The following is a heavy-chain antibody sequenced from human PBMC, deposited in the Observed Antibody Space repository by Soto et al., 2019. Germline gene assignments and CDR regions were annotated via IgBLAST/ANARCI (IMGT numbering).Heavy chain of an antibody. D-gene: IGHD1-26*01. Sequence: QVQLQESGPGLVKPSQTLSLTCTVSGDSISSGGHYWSWIRQHPGKGLEWIGYIYYSGSTYYNPSLYSRVTVSVDTSKNHFSLKLSSVTAADTAVYYCARGSPYGMDVWGQGTTVTVSS. CDR1: GDSISSGGHY. CDR3: ARGSPYGMDV. V-gene: IGHV4-31*03. CDR2: IYYSGST. J-gene: IGHJ6*02.